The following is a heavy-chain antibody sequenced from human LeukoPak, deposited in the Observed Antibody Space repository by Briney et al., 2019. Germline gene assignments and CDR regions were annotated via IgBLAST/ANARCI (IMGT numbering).Heavy chain of an antibody. D-gene: IGHD2-2*01. V-gene: IGHV3-48*02. Sequence: GGSLRLSCAASGFTFSSYSMDWVRQAPGKGLEWVSYIRSSGDTKYYADSVKGRFTISRDNANNSLYLQMNSLRDEDTAVYYCVRDPDALDYWGQGTLVTVSS. CDR3: VRDPDALDY. CDR1: GFTFSSYS. CDR2: IRSSGDTK. J-gene: IGHJ4*02.